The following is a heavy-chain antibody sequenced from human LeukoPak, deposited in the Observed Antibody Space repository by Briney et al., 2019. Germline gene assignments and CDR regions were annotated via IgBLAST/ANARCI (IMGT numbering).Heavy chain of an antibody. CDR3: ARDYYGSGSPLGHNYYYYYMDV. D-gene: IGHD3-10*01. CDR2: ISYDGSNK. V-gene: IGHV3-30-3*01. Sequence: GGSLRLSCAASGFTFSNYVIHWVRQAPGKGLEWVAVISYDGSNKYYADSVKGRFTISRDNAKNSLYLQMNSLRAEDTAVYYCARDYYGSGSPLGHNYYYYYMDVWGKGTTVTVSS. J-gene: IGHJ6*03. CDR1: GFTFSNYV.